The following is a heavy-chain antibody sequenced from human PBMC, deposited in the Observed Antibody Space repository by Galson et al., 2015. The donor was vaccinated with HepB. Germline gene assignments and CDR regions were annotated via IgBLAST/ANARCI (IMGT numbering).Heavy chain of an antibody. CDR2: IRTKSYGGAT. J-gene: IGHJ6*02. D-gene: IGHD2/OR15-2a*01. Sequence: SLRLSCAGSEFTFEDYVISWFRQAPGKGLEWLGFIRTKSYGGATEYAASVKSRVIISGDDSDSGAYLQMNSLDTDDTAVYYCSRKIGAPEYDYHGLDVWGQGTTVTVSS. V-gene: IGHV3-49*03. CDR3: SRKIGAPEYDYHGLDV. CDR1: EFTFEDYV.